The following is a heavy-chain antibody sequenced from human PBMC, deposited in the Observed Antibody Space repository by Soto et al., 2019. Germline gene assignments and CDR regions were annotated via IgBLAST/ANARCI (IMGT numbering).Heavy chain of an antibody. CDR1: GGSISSGGYY. Sequence: QVQLQESGPGLVKPSQTLSLTCTVSGGSISSGGYYWSWIRQHPGKGLEWIGYIYYSGSTYYNPSLKXXVXLXXDTSKNQFSLKLSSVTAADTAVYYCARSPGYDFDYWGQGTLVTVSS. D-gene: IGHD3-16*01. CDR3: ARSPGYDFDY. J-gene: IGHJ4*02. V-gene: IGHV4-31*01. CDR2: IYYSGST.